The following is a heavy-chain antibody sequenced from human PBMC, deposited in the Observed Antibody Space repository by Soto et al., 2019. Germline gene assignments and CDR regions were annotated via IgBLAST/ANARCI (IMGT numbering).Heavy chain of an antibody. Sequence: QVQLVQSGAEVKKPGASEKVSCEASGYTFTSYGISWVRQAPGQGLEWMGWISAYNGNTNYAQKLQGRVTMTTDTSTSTAYMELRSLRSDDTAVYYCARDSPSLGSSWYGRGYWGQGTLVTVSS. D-gene: IGHD6-13*01. V-gene: IGHV1-18*01. CDR3: ARDSPSLGSSWYGRGY. J-gene: IGHJ4*02. CDR2: ISAYNGNT. CDR1: GYTFTSYG.